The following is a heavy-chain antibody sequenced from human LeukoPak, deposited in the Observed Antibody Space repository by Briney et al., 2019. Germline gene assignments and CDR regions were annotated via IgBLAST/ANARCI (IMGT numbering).Heavy chain of an antibody. CDR2: ISGAGSTT. Sequence: GGSLRLSCAVSGFTFSDYYMSWIRQAPGKGLEWVSSISGAGSTTHYADSVRGRFTISRDNAKNSLYLQMNSLRVEDTAVYYCATNSGKRFDYWGQGTLVTVSS. V-gene: IGHV3-11*04. J-gene: IGHJ4*02. CDR1: GFTFSDYY. CDR3: ATNSGKRFDY. D-gene: IGHD1-1*01.